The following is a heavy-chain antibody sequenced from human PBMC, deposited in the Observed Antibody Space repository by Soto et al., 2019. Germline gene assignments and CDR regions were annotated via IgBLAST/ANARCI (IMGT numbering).Heavy chain of an antibody. CDR2: ISDDGDKR. Sequence: GGSLRLSCVGPGFTFSNYGMHWVRQPPGKGLEWVALISDDGDKRYYADSVRGRLIISRDNSKDTLYLQMNSLGPDDTAVYFCAKARVRIVGANSFDYWGQGTPVTVSS. CDR3: AKARVRIVGANSFDY. CDR1: GFTFSNYG. D-gene: IGHD1-26*01. V-gene: IGHV3-30*18. J-gene: IGHJ4*02.